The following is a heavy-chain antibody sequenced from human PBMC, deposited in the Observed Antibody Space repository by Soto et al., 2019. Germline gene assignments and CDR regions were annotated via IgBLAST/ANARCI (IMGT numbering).Heavy chain of an antibody. Sequence: SETLSLTCAVYGGSFSGYYWSWIRQPPGKGLGWIGEINHSGSTNYNPSLKSRVTISVDTSKNQFSLKLSSVTAADTAVYYCARGARRYFDWLFVSTGFDPWGQGTLVTVSS. CDR3: ARGARRYFDWLFVSTGFDP. CDR1: GGSFSGYY. J-gene: IGHJ5*02. D-gene: IGHD3-9*01. CDR2: INHSGST. V-gene: IGHV4-34*01.